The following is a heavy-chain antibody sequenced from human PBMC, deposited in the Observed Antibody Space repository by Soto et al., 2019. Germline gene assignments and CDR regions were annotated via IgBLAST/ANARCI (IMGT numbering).Heavy chain of an antibody. Sequence: GSLNVSCKPSGYTFTGYYMHWMRQAPGQRIEWQGWIRPNRGDTNYERKFQGRVTMTRDTCISTAYRELIRLRSNGTAQYYRARDLGYSSGGDAFDIWGQGTMVTVSS. CDR1: GYTFTGYY. D-gene: IGHD6-19*01. V-gene: IGHV1-2*02. CDR3: ARDLGYSSGGDAFDI. J-gene: IGHJ3*02. CDR2: IRPNRGDT.